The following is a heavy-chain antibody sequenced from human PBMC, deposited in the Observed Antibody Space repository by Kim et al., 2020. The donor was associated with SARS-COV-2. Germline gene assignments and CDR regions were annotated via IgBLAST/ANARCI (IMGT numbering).Heavy chain of an antibody. CDR2: INPNSGGT. D-gene: IGHD3-3*01. Sequence: ASVKVSCKASGYTFTGYYMHWVRQAPGQGLEWMGRINPNSGGTNYAQKFQGRVTMTRDTSISTAYMELSRLRSDDTAVYYCAREYPYYDFWSGYLGRLGRWGQGTLVTVSS. CDR3: AREYPYYDFWSGYLGRLGR. J-gene: IGHJ4*02. CDR1: GYTFTGYY. V-gene: IGHV1-2*06.